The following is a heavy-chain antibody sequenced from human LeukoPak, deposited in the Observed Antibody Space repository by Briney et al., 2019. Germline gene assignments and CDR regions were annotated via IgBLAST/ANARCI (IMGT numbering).Heavy chain of an antibody. J-gene: IGHJ6*03. CDR2: IYDSGRT. CDR1: GGSIRSYH. CDR3: ARDIRCHNGPGGYYYYYMDV. D-gene: IGHD2-8*01. V-gene: IGHV4-4*07. Sequence: PSETLSLTCTVSGGSIRSYHWNWIRQPAGKGLEWIGRIYDSGRTNYNPSLKSRVTLSVDTSNNQFSLTLSSVTAADTAVYHCARDIRCHNGPGGYYYYYMDVWGKGTTATVSS.